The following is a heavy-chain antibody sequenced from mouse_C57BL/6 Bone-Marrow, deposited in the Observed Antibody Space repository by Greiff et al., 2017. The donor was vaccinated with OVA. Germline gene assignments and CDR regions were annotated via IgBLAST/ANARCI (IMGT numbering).Heavy chain of an antibody. CDR1: GFTFSSYG. Sequence: EVQVVESGGDLVKPGGSLKLSCAASGFTFSSYGMSWVRQTPDTRLEWVATISSGGSYTYYPDSVKGRFTMSRDKAKNTLYLQMSSLKSEDTAWYDSATMITAWFAYWGQGTLVTVSA. D-gene: IGHD2-4*01. V-gene: IGHV5-6*01. CDR3: ATMITAWFAY. J-gene: IGHJ3*01. CDR2: ISSGGSYT.